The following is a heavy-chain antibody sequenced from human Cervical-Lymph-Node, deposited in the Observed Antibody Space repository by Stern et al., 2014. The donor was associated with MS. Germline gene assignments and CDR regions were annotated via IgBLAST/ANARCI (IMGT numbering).Heavy chain of an antibody. CDR3: ARGTRGLDV. J-gene: IGHJ6*02. CDR2: INCNTGDT. D-gene: IGHD5-12*01. V-gene: IGHV1-2*06. Sequence: VQLLQSGAEVKKPGASVKVSCKASGYTFTAFYIDWVRQAPGQGLEWMGRINCNTGDTNYAQKIQCRVTMTRDTSVSTVYMELSGLTSDDTAVYYCARGTRGLDVWGQGTTVTVSS. CDR1: GYTFTAFY.